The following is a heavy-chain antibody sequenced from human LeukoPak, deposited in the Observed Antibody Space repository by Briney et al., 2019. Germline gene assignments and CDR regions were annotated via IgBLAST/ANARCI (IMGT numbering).Heavy chain of an antibody. CDR1: GGTFSSYA. J-gene: IGHJ4*02. V-gene: IGHV1-69*04. CDR2: IIPILGIA. CDR3: AGDSSGYYYGGYFDY. Sequence: ASVKVSCKASGGTFSSYAISWVRQAPGQGLEWMGRIIPILGIANYAQKFQGRVTITADKSTSTAYMELSSLRSEDTAVYYCAGDSSGYYYGGYFDYWGQGTLVTVSS. D-gene: IGHD3-22*01.